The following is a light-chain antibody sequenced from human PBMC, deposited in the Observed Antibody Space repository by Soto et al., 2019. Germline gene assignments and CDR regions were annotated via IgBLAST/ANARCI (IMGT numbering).Light chain of an antibody. CDR1: SGHSNYI. CDR3: QTWGTVIRV. CDR2: LNSDGSH. Sequence: QLVLTQSPSASASLGASVKLTCTLSSGHSNYIIAWHQQQPEKGPRYLMKLNSDGSHSKGDGIPDRFSGSSSGAERYLTISSLQSEDEADYYCQTWGTVIRVFGGGTKLTVL. J-gene: IGLJ2*01. V-gene: IGLV4-69*01.